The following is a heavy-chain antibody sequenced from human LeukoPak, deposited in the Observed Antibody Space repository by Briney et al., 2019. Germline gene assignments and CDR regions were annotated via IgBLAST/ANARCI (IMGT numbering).Heavy chain of an antibody. J-gene: IGHJ6*02. CDR3: ARDNWNVDYYYYYGMDV. Sequence: KPSETLSLTCAVYGGSCSGYYWSWIRQPPGKGLEWIGEINHSGSTNYNPSLKSRVTISVDTSKNQFSLKLSSVTAADTAVYYCARDNWNVDYYYYYGMDVWGQGTTVTVS. V-gene: IGHV4-34*01. CDR1: GGSCSGYY. D-gene: IGHD1-1*01. CDR2: INHSGST.